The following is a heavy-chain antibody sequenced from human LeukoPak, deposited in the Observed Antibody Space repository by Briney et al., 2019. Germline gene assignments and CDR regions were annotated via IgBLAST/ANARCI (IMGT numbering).Heavy chain of an antibody. CDR1: GFAFSSSA. CDR2: TSSDGSHT. J-gene: IGHJ4*02. V-gene: IGHV3-23*01. Sequence: GGSLRLSCVASGFAFSSSAMSWVRQAPGKGLEWVSATSSDGSHTFYADSVKGRFTISRDNAKNSLYLQMNSLRAEDTAVYYCARNILWGQGTLVTVSS. D-gene: IGHD1/OR15-1a*01. CDR3: ARNIL.